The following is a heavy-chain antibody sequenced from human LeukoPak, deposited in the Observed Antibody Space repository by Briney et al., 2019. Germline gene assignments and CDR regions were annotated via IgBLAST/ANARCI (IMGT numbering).Heavy chain of an antibody. CDR1: GFTFSSYE. CDR3: ARRTGDLDY. D-gene: IGHD7-27*01. Sequence: PGGSERLSCAASGFTFSSYEMNWIRQAPGKGLEWVSYISSSGSTIYYADSVKGRFTISRDNAKNSLYLQMNSLRAEDTALYYCARRTGDLDYWGQGTLVTVSS. CDR2: ISSSGSTI. V-gene: IGHV3-48*03. J-gene: IGHJ4*02.